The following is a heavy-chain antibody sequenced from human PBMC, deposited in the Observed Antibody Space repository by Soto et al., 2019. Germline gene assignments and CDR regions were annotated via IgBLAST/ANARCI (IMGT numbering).Heavy chain of an antibody. J-gene: IGHJ4*02. Sequence: EVQLLESGGGLVQPGGSLRLSCAASGFTFNNHAMSWVRRAPGKGLEWVSAISGSGGTTYYADSLKGRITISRDTSRNTLYLQMNSLISEDTAVYYCARNSRYDYDDSIGIDCWGQGTLVTVSS. V-gene: IGHV3-23*01. D-gene: IGHD5-12*01. CDR2: ISGSGGTT. CDR1: GFTFNNHA. CDR3: ARNSRYDYDDSIGIDC.